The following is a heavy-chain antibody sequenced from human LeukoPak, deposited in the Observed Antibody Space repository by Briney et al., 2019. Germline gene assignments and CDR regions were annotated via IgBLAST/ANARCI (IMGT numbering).Heavy chain of an antibody. J-gene: IGHJ6*02. CDR1: GFALSSHW. CDR2: VNRDGSET. CDR3: ARNNGMDV. Sequence: GGSLRLSCAASGFALSSHWMTWVRQVPGRGPEWVANVNRDGSETYYLESVKGRFTISKDNAKNSLYLQMNSLRAEDTALYHCARNNGMDVWGQGTTVIVSS. V-gene: IGHV3-7*03.